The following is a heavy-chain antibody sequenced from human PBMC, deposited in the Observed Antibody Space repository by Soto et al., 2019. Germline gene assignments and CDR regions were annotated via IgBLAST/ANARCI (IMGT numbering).Heavy chain of an antibody. CDR3: AKNRGHEPPYYSDS. CDR2: IYGSGDGT. CDR1: GFTFSNYA. Sequence: GVSLRLSCAASGFTFSNYAVNWVRQAPGKGLEWVSTIYGSGDGTHYADSVKGRFTISRDNSKNTLYLQMNSLRAEDTAVYYCAKNRGHEPPYYSDSWGQGTLVTVSS. V-gene: IGHV3-23*01. J-gene: IGHJ4*02.